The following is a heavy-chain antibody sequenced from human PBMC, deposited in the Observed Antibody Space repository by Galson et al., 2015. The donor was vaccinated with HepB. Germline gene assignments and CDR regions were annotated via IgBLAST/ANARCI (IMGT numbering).Heavy chain of an antibody. CDR3: ARERTVIMGWFDP. D-gene: IGHD3-10*01. V-gene: IGHV4-61*01. CDR2: VYYSGRT. J-gene: IGHJ5*02. Sequence: QVQLKESGPGLVKPSKTLSLTCLVSGGPVSSVNYYWSWIRQRPGKGLEWIGPVYYSGRTDYNPSLTSRVTISVDASKNQFSLNLDSVSAADTAVYYCARERTVIMGWFDPWGQGTLVAVSS. CDR1: GGPVSSVNYY.